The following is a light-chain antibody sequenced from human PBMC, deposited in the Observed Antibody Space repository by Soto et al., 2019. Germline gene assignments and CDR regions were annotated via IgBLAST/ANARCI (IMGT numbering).Light chain of an antibody. J-gene: IGKJ1*01. CDR1: QGISTY. V-gene: IGKV1-27*01. Sequence: QLTPSVSSLSAXVGDXGTSXXRASQGISTYLAWYQERPGKGPKLPIYAASRLQAGVRSRFSGSGSGTDFTLTISSLQPEDVATYYCHKYNRSRWAFGQGTKADI. CDR2: AAS. CDR3: HKYNRSRWA.